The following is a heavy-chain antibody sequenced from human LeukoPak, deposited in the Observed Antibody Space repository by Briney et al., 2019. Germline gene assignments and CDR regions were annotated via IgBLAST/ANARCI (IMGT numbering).Heavy chain of an antibody. V-gene: IGHV1-46*01. CDR2: INPSGGST. Sequence: VASVNVSFKASGYTFTIYYMHWVRQAPGQGLEWMGIINPSGGSTSYAQKFQGRVTMTRDTSTSTVYMELSSLRSEDTAVYYCARDGRFLEWLLFGAGGMDVWGQGTTVTVSS. D-gene: IGHD3-3*01. J-gene: IGHJ6*02. CDR1: GYTFTIYY. CDR3: ARDGRFLEWLLFGAGGMDV.